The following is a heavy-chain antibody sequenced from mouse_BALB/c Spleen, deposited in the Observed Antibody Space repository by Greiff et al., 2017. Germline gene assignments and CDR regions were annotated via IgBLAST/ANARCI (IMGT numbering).Heavy chain of an antibody. CDR2: ISSGSSTI. Sequence: EVQLVESGGGLVQPGGSRKLSCAASGFTFSSFGMHWVRQAPEKGLEWVAYISSGSSTIYYADTVKGRFTISRDNPKNTLFLQMTSLRSEDTAMYYCARGLYFDVWGAGTTVTVSS. J-gene: IGHJ1*01. CDR3: ARGLYFDV. V-gene: IGHV5-17*02. CDR1: GFTFSSFG.